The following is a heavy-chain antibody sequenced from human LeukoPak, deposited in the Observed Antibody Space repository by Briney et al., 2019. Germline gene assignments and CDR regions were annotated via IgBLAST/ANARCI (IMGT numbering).Heavy chain of an antibody. J-gene: IGHJ4*02. CDR2: IYHSGST. CDR1: GGSISSGGYS. Sequence: SQTLSLTCAVSGGSISSGGYSWSWIRQPPGKGLEWIGYIYHSGSTYYNPSLKSRVTISVDRSKNQFSLKMRSVTAADTAVYYCARDRRDTSMVWDYWGRGTLVTVSS. D-gene: IGHD5-18*01. CDR3: ARDRRDTSMVWDY. V-gene: IGHV4-30-2*01.